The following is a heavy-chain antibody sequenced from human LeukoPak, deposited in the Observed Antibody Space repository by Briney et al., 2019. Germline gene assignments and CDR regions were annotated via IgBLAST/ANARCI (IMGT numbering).Heavy chain of an antibody. CDR2: ISSSSSTI. CDR1: GFTFSSYS. J-gene: IGHJ4*02. V-gene: IGHV3-48*01. Sequence: GGSLRLSCAASGFTFSSYSMNWVRQAPGKGLEWVSYISSSSSTIYYADSVRGRFTISRDNAKNSLYLQMNSLRAEDTAVYYCARDSDYWGQGTLVTVSS. CDR3: ARDSDY.